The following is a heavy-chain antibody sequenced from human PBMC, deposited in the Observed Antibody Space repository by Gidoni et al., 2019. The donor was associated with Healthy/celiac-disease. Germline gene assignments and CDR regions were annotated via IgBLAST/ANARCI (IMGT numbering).Heavy chain of an antibody. J-gene: IGHJ6*02. D-gene: IGHD6-6*01. CDR3: ARDRQEGRDYYYGMDV. Sequence: EVQLVETGGGLLQPGGSLRLSCAASGFTVSSNYMSWVRQAPGKGLEWVSVIYSGGSTYYADSVKGRFTISRDNSKNTLYLQMNSLRAEDTAVYYCARDRQEGRDYYYGMDVWGQGTTVTVSS. CDR1: GFTVSSNY. V-gene: IGHV3-53*02. CDR2: IYSGGST.